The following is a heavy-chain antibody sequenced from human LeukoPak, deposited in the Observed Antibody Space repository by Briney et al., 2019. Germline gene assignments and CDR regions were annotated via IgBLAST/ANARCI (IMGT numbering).Heavy chain of an antibody. CDR2: ISSSSSYI. CDR1: GFTFRSYS. Sequence: GGPLRFSGAAPGFTFRSYSMNGFRKAQGKGRNGVSSISSSSSYIYYADSVKGRFTISRDNAKNSLYLQMNSLRAEDTAVYYCARDKNSGYGPYFDYWGQGTLVTVSS. D-gene: IGHD5-12*01. CDR3: ARDKNSGYGPYFDY. J-gene: IGHJ4*02. V-gene: IGHV3-21*01.